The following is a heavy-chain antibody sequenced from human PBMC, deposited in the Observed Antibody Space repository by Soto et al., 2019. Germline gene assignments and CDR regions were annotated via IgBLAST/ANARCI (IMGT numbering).Heavy chain of an antibody. Sequence: ASVKVSCKASGYTFTGYDMHWVRQAPGQGLEWMGWINPNSGGTNYAQKFQGWVTMTRDTSISTAYMELSRLRSDDTAVYYCAIEILATITPDYYGMDVWGQGTTVTVSS. CDR3: AIEILATITPDYYGMDV. J-gene: IGHJ6*02. CDR1: GYTFTGYD. V-gene: IGHV1-2*04. D-gene: IGHD5-12*01. CDR2: INPNSGGT.